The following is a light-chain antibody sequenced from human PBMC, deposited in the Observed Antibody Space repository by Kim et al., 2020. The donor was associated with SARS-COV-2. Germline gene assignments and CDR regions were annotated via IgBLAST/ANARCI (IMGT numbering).Light chain of an antibody. V-gene: IGKV2-28*01. CDR2: LGS. CDR1: QGLLQSNGYNY. Sequence: EPASISYRSSQGLLQSNGYNYLDWYLQKPGQSPQLLIYLGSNRASGVPDRFSGSGSGTDFTLKISRVEAEDVGVYYCMQALQTPYTFGQGTKLEI. CDR3: MQALQTPYT. J-gene: IGKJ2*01.